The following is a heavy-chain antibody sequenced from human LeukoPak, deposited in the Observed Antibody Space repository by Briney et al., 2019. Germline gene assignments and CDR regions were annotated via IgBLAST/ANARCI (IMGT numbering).Heavy chain of an antibody. J-gene: IGHJ4*02. CDR3: AREPDYYYDSSGYYYY. D-gene: IGHD3-22*01. Sequence: GGSLRLSCAASGFTFSSYSMNWVRQAPGKGLEWVSYISSSSSTIYYADSVKGRFTISRDNAKNSLYLQMNSLRAEGTAVYYCAREPDYYYDSSGYYYYWGQGTLVTVSS. CDR1: GFTFSSYS. CDR2: ISSSSSTI. V-gene: IGHV3-48*04.